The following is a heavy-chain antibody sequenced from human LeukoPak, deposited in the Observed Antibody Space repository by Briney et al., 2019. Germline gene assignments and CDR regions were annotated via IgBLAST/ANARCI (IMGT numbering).Heavy chain of an antibody. J-gene: IGHJ4*02. CDR3: AKGFVEMATDFDY. Sequence: GGSLRLSCAASGFTFSSSFGIHWVRQAPGKGLEWAAVISNDGRNKYYADSVKGRFTISRDNSKNTLYLQMNSLRAEDTAVYYCAKGFVEMATDFDYWGQGTLVTVSS. CDR1: GFTFSSSFG. V-gene: IGHV3-30*18. D-gene: IGHD5-24*01. CDR2: ISNDGRNK.